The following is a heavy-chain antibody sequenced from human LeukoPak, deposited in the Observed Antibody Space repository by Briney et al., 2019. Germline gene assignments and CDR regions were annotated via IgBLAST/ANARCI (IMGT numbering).Heavy chain of an antibody. J-gene: IGHJ6*02. CDR2: IIPILGIA. D-gene: IGHD2-2*02. Sequence: GASVKVSCKASGGTFSSYAISWVRQAPGQGLEWMGRIIPILGIANYAQKFQGRVTITADKSTSTAYMELSSLRSEDTAVYYCAREDCSSTSCYNAMYVWGQGTTVTVSS. CDR1: GGTFSSYA. CDR3: AREDCSSTSCYNAMYV. V-gene: IGHV1-69*04.